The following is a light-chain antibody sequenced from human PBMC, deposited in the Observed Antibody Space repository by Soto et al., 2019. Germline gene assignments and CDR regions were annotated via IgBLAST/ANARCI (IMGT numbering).Light chain of an antibody. CDR3: QKDNGAPLT. V-gene: IGKV1-27*01. CDR2: AAS. J-gene: IGKJ4*01. Sequence: DIQMTQSPSSLSASAGDRVTITCRASQGISNYLAWYQQKPGKVPKLLIYAASTLQSGVPSRFSGSGSGTDFTLTISSLQPEDVATYYCQKDNGAPLTFGGGTKVEIK. CDR1: QGISNY.